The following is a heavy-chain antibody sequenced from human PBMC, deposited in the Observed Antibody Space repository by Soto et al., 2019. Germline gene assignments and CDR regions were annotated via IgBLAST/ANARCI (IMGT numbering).Heavy chain of an antibody. D-gene: IGHD2-2*01. V-gene: IGHV3-23*01. CDR2: ISGSGGST. J-gene: IGHJ4*02. CDR1: GFPFCSYA. CDR3: AKDIDIVVVPAAMFA. Sequence: PGGSLRLSCAASGFPFCSYAMSWVRQAPGKGLEWVSAISGSGGSTYYADSVKGRFTISRDNSKNTLYLQMNSLRAEDTAVYYCAKDIDIVVVPAAMFAWGQGTLVTVSS.